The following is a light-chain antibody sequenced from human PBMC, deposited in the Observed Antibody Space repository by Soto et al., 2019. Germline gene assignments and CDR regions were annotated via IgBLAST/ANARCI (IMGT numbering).Light chain of an antibody. Sequence: QSVLTQPPSASGTPGQRITISCSGSNSNIGSHTVHWYQHLPGTAPKLLIYDNDQRPSGVPDRFSGSKSGSSASLAISGLQSDDESDYYCCSHGGFNTPYVFATGTKLTVL. CDR2: DND. CDR1: NSNIGSHT. V-gene: IGLV1-44*01. CDR3: CSHGGFNTPYV. J-gene: IGLJ1*01.